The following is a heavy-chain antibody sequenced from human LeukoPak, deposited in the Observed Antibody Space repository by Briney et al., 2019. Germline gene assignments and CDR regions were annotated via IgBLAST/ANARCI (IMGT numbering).Heavy chain of an antibody. CDR3: AGENRIAAAGYGIWFDP. J-gene: IGHJ5*02. Sequence: SVKVSCKASGGTFSSYAISWVRQAPGQGLEWMGGIIPIFGTANYAQKFRGRVTITTDESTSTAYMELSSLRSEDTAVYYCAGENRIAAAGYGIWFDPWGQGTLVTVSS. CDR2: IIPIFGTA. CDR1: GGTFSSYA. V-gene: IGHV1-69*05. D-gene: IGHD6-13*01.